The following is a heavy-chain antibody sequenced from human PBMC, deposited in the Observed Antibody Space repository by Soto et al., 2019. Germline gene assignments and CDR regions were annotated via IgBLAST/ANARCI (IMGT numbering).Heavy chain of an antibody. CDR1: GFSLSTSGAA. Sequence: QINLIESGPTLVKPMQTLTLTCTFSGFSLSTSGAAVGWVRQPPGRALEWLALIYWDGDKRYNASLGNRLTITKDTSMNQVVLTLTNVDPADTATYYCAHRATMTIFGLIIDNGIWFDPWGQGTRVIVSS. V-gene: IGHV2-5*02. CDR3: AHRATMTIFGLIIDNGIWFDP. CDR2: IYWDGDK. J-gene: IGHJ5*02. D-gene: IGHD3-3*01.